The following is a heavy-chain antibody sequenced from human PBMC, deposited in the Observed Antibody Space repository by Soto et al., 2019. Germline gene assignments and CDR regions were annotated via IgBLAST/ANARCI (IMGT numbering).Heavy chain of an antibody. CDR2: INHSGST. D-gene: IGHD3-10*01. J-gene: IGHJ4*02. V-gene: IGHV4-34*01. Sequence: TSETLSLTCAVYGGSFSGYYWSWIRQPPGKGLEWIGEINHSGSTNYNPSLKSRVTISVDTSKNQFSLKLSSVTAADTAVYYCARGSNGSGSYYSGALGYWGQGTLVTVSS. CDR1: GGSFSGYY. CDR3: ARGSNGSGSYYSGALGY.